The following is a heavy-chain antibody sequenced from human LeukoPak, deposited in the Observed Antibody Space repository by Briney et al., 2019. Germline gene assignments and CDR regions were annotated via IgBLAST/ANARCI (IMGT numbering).Heavy chain of an antibody. Sequence: PGGSLRLSCAASGFTFSSYWMHWVRQAPRKGLVWVSRINSDGSTTNYADSVKGRFTISRDNAKNTLYLQMNSLRAEDTAVYYCARGHGGNSWFDPWRQGTLVTVSP. V-gene: IGHV3-74*01. CDR3: ARGHGGNSWFDP. CDR1: GFTFSSYW. J-gene: IGHJ5*02. CDR2: INSDGSTT. D-gene: IGHD4-23*01.